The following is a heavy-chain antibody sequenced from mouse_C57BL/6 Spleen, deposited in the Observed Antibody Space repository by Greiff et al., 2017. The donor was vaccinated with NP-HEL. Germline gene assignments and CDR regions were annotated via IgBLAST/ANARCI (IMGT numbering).Heavy chain of an antibody. CDR2: IDPSDSYT. Sequence: QVQLQQSGAELVKPGASVKLSCKASGYTFTSYWMQWVKQRPGQGLEWIGEIDPSDSYTNYNQKFKGKATLTVDTSSSTAYMQLSSLTSEDSAVYYCARGDALGLVDYWGQGTTLTVSS. CDR3: ARGDALGLVDY. J-gene: IGHJ2*01. CDR1: GYTFTSYW. D-gene: IGHD3-3*01. V-gene: IGHV1-50*01.